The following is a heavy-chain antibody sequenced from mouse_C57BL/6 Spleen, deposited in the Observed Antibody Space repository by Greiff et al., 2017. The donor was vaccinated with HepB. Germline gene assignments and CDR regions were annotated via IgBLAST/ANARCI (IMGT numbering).Heavy chain of an antibody. Sequence: VQLQQSGAELVRPGASVKLSCTASGFNIKDDYMHWVKQRPEQGLEWIGWIDPENGDTEYASKFQGTATITADTSSNTAYLQLSSLTSEDTAVYYCTPFYYGSSYGAYWGQGTLVTVSA. CDR1: GFNIKDDY. CDR3: TPFYYGSSYGAY. V-gene: IGHV14-4*01. D-gene: IGHD1-1*01. J-gene: IGHJ3*01. CDR2: IDPENGDT.